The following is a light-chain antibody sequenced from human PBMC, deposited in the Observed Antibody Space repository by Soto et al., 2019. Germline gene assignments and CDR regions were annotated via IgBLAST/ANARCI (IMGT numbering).Light chain of an antibody. CDR1: SSNIGNNS. Sequence: QSVLTQPPSASGTPGQKVTISCSGASSNIGNNSVSWYQQVPGTAPKLLIYSDDQRPSGVPDRVSGSKSGTSASLAISGLRSEDEADYYCSTWDASLSGRVFGGGTKVTVL. CDR2: SDD. J-gene: IGLJ3*02. V-gene: IGLV1-47*02. CDR3: STWDASLSGRV.